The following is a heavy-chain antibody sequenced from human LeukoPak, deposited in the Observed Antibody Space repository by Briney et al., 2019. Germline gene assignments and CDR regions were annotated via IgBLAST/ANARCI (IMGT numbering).Heavy chain of an antibody. CDR1: GWSFNDYY. CDR2: INARGDT. Sequence: PSETLSLTCAVSGWSFNDYYWNWIRQPPGKGLEWIGEINARGDTNYNPSLRSRGTISVDASKNHFSLTLTSMPAADTAIYYCARGQVPAARGYNWFDPWGQGTLVTVSS. V-gene: IGHV4-34*01. D-gene: IGHD2-2*01. J-gene: IGHJ5*02. CDR3: ARGQVPAARGYNWFDP.